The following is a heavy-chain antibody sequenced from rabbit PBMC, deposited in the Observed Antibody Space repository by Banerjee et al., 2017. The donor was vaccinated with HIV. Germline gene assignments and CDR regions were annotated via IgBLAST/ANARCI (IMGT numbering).Heavy chain of an antibody. D-gene: IGHD4-1*01. J-gene: IGHJ3*01. CDR3: ARDLAGVIGWNFGL. V-gene: IGHV1S29*01. Sequence: GSTDYASWVNGRFTISLDNAQNTVFLQMTSLTVAGTATYFCARDLAGVIGWNFGLWGQGTLVTVS. CDR2: GST.